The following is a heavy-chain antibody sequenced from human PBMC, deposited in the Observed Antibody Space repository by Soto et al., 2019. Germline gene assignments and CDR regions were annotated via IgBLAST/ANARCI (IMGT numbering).Heavy chain of an antibody. Sequence: ASVKVSCKASGYTFTSYAMHWVRQAPGQRLEWMGWINAGNGKTKYSQKFQGRVTITRDTSASTANMELSSLRSEDTAVFYCASRARPGYYYYGMDVWGQGTTVTVSS. CDR2: INAGNGKT. CDR1: GYTFTSYA. CDR3: ASRARPGYYYYGMDV. V-gene: IGHV1-3*01. J-gene: IGHJ6*02. D-gene: IGHD6-6*01.